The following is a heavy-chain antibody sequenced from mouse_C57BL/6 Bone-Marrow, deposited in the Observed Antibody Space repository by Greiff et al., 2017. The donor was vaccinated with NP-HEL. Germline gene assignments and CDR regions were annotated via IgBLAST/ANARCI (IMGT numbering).Heavy chain of an antibody. V-gene: IGHV1-55*01. J-gene: IGHJ3*01. CDR1: GYTFTSYW. CDR3: ARRYGSSYPAWFAY. CDR2: IYPGSGST. Sequence: QVQLKKPGAELVKPGASVKMSCKASGYTFTSYWITWVKQRPGQGLEWIGDIYPGSGSTNYNEKFKSKATLTVDTSSSTAYMQLSSLTSEDSAVYYCARRYGSSYPAWFAYWGQGTLVTVSA. D-gene: IGHD1-1*01.